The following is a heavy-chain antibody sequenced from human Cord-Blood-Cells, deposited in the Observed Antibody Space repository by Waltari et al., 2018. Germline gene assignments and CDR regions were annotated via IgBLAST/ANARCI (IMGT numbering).Heavy chain of an antibody. J-gene: IGHJ4*02. Sequence: GGLVQPGRSLRLSCAASGFTFDDYAMHWVRQAPGKGLEWVSGISWNSGSIGYADSVKGRFTISRDNAKNPLYLQMNSLRAEDTALYYCAKDASVQLERRNYFDYWGQGTLVTVSS. V-gene: IGHV3-9*01. CDR1: GFTFDDYA. CDR3: AKDASVQLERRNYFDY. D-gene: IGHD1-1*01. CDR2: ISWNSGSI.